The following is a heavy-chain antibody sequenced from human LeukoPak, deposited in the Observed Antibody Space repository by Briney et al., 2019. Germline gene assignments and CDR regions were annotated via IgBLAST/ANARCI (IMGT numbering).Heavy chain of an antibody. CDR3: ATGVGATRETFDY. Sequence: ASVKVSCKASGYTFTGYYMHWVRQAPGKGLEWMGGFDPEDGETIYAQKFQGRVTMTEDTSTDTAYMELSSLRSEDTAVYYCATGVGATRETFDYWGQGTLVTVSS. D-gene: IGHD1-26*01. CDR1: GYTFTGYY. V-gene: IGHV1-24*01. CDR2: FDPEDGET. J-gene: IGHJ4*02.